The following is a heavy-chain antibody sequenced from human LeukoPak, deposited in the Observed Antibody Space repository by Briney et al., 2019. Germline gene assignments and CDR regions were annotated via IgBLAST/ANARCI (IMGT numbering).Heavy chain of an antibody. Sequence: GGSLRLSCAASGFTFSSYSMNWVRQAPGKGLEWVSSISSSSSYIYYADSVKGRFTISRDNAKNSLYLQMNSLRAEDTAVYYCARDPGVAAAAGNDYWGQGTLVTVSS. CDR1: GFTFSSYS. V-gene: IGHV3-21*01. D-gene: IGHD6-13*01. J-gene: IGHJ4*02. CDR3: ARDPGVAAAAGNDY. CDR2: ISSSSSYI.